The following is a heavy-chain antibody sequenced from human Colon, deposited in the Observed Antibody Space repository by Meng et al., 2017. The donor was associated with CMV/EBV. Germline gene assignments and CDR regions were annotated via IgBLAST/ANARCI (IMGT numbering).Heavy chain of an antibody. CDR1: GFTFNKYW. J-gene: IGHJ4*02. V-gene: IGHV3-74*01. D-gene: IGHD1-26*01. CDR2: IRSDGTAA. Sequence: GGSLRLSCEGFGFTFNKYWMHWVRQAPGKGLMWVSRIRSDGTAATYADSVKGRFTISRDNAKNTLYLQMNSLRVEDTALYYCVRDKGTGSYYSLGYWGQGTLVTVSS. CDR3: VRDKGTGSYYSLGY.